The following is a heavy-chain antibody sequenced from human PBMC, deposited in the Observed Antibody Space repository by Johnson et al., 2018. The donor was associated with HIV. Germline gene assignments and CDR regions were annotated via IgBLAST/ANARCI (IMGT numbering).Heavy chain of an antibody. CDR3: ARRGDSSSGGAFDI. Sequence: QVQLVESGGGLVQPGRSLRLSCAASGFTFSSYAMHWVRQAPGKGLEWVAVISYDGSNKYYADSVKGRFTISRDNSKNTLYLQMNSLRAEDTAVYYCARRGDSSSGGAFDIWGQGTMVTVSS. D-gene: IGHD6-6*01. V-gene: IGHV3-30*04. CDR2: ISYDGSNK. J-gene: IGHJ3*02. CDR1: GFTFSSYA.